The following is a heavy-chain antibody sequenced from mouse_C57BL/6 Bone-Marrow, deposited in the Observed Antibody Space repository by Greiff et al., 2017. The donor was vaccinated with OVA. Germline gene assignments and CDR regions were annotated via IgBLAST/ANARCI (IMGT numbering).Heavy chain of an antibody. J-gene: IGHJ1*03. CDR2: IDPNSGST. V-gene: IGHV1-72*01. D-gene: IGHD1-1*01. Sequence: QVQLQQPGAELVKPGASVKLSCKASGYTFTGYWMHWVKQRPGRGLEWIGRIDPNSGSTKSNEKLKSKATLTVDKPSSTAYMQLSSLTSEDSAVYYCELYYGSSPLYFDVWGTGTTVTVSS. CDR3: ELYYGSSPLYFDV. CDR1: GYTFTGYW.